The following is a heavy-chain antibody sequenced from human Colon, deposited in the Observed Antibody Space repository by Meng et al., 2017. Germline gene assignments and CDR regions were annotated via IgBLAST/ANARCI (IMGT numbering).Heavy chain of an antibody. J-gene: IGHJ4*02. CDR1: GDSVTTTLSS. Sequence: QLQLQESGSRLVKPSQTLALTCAVSGDSVTTTLSSWSWIRQSPGKGLEWIGNIYDNGYPYYSPSLRSRVTISVDRSNNQFSLNLNSVTAADTAVDFCARGYRGSTYFAYWGQGILVTVSS. CDR3: ARGYRGSTYFAY. V-gene: IGHV4-30-2*06. CDR2: IYDNGYP. D-gene: IGHD3-16*01.